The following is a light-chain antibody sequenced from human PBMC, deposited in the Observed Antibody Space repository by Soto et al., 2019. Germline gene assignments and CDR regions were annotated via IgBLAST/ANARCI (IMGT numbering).Light chain of an antibody. J-gene: IGKJ3*01. V-gene: IGKV3-15*01. Sequence: ERVMTQSPATLSVSPGERATLSCRASQSLSSNLAWYQQKPGQAPRLLIYGASTRATGIPARFSGSGSGTEFTLTISSLQSEDFAVYYCQQYNGSPPPFGPGTKVDIK. CDR2: GAS. CDR3: QQYNGSPPP. CDR1: QSLSSN.